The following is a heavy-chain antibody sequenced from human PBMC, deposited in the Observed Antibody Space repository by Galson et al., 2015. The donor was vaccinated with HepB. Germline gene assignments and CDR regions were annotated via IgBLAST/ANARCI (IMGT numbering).Heavy chain of an antibody. V-gene: IGHV1-18*01. J-gene: IGHJ5*02. D-gene: IGHD2-15*01. Sequence: SVKVSCKASGYRFSTYSITWVRQAPGQGLEWMGWISPYNLDTDYARKFQGRVTMTTDTITSTAYMELRRLRSDDTAVYYCARGALVGVVYGIQNSWFDPWGQGTLVTVSS. CDR1: GYRFSTYS. CDR2: ISPYNLDT. CDR3: ARGALVGVVYGIQNSWFDP.